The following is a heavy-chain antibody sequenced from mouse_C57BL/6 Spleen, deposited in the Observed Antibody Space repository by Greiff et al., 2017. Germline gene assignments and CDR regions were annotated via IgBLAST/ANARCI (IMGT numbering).Heavy chain of an antibody. D-gene: IGHD2-5*01. CDR1: GYTFTSYW. CDR3: AREGYSNYEFAY. V-gene: IGHV1-55*01. CDR2: IYPGSGST. J-gene: IGHJ3*01. Sequence: QVQLQQPGAELVKPGASVKMSCKASGYTFTSYWITWVKQRPGQGLEWIGDIYPGSGSTNYNEKFKSKATLTVDTSSSTAYMQLSSLTSEDSAVYYCAREGYSNYEFAYWGQGTLVTVSA.